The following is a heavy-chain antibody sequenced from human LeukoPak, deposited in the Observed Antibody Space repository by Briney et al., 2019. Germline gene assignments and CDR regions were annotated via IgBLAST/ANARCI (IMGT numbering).Heavy chain of an antibody. D-gene: IGHD6-13*01. Sequence: SETLSLTCTVSGGSISSGGYYWSWIRQHPGKGLEWIGYIYYSGSTYYTPSLKRRVTISVDTSNNQFSLKLSSVTAADTAVYYCARGDGRQQLVLVYWGQGTLVTVSS. CDR1: GGSISSGGYY. CDR3: ARGDGRQQLVLVY. V-gene: IGHV4-31*03. CDR2: IYYSGST. J-gene: IGHJ4*02.